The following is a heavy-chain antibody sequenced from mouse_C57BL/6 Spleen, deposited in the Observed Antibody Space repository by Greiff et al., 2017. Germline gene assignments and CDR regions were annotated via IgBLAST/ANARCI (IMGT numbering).Heavy chain of an antibody. CDR1: GYTFTSYW. J-gene: IGHJ2*01. D-gene: IGHD1-2*01. Sequence: QVQLKQPGAELVMPGASVKLSCKASGYTFTSYWMHWVKQRPGQGLEWIGEIDPSDSYTNYNQKFKGKSTLTVDKSSSTAYMQLSSLTSEDSAVYYCATYGYDYWGQDATLTVTS. CDR3: ATYGYDY. V-gene: IGHV1-69*01. CDR2: IDPSDSYT.